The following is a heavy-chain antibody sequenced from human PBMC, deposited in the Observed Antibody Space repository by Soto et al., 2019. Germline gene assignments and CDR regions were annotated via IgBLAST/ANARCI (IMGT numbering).Heavy chain of an antibody. D-gene: IGHD3-10*01. V-gene: IGHV1-69*10. Sequence: ASSKVSCKAHGGTFRNYPSSWVRQSPVQGLAWMGGIIPIVGVADYAQKFQGRVTITADASTSTVYMELRSLRSEDTAVYYCARVLEFRDGHISHFHYWGLGPAVTGS. CDR3: ARVLEFRDGHISHFHY. CDR1: GGTFRNYP. J-gene: IGHJ4*02. CDR2: IIPIVGVA.